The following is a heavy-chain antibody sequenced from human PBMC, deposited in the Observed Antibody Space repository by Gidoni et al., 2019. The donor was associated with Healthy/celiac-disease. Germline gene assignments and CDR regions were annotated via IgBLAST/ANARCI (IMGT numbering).Heavy chain of an antibody. CDR3: ARVYSGRENWFDP. Sequence: EVQLAASGGGLVQPGGSLRLPCAASGFTFSSYWMSWLRQAPRKGREWVANIKQDGSEKYYVDSVKGRCTISRDNAKNSVYLQMNSLRAEDTAVYYCARVYSGRENWFDPWGQGTLVTVSS. V-gene: IGHV3-7*01. CDR1: GFTFSSYW. CDR2: IKQDGSEK. J-gene: IGHJ5*02. D-gene: IGHD1-26*01.